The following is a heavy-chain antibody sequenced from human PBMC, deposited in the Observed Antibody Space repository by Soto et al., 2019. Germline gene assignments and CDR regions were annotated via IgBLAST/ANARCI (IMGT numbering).Heavy chain of an antibody. CDR1: GGSISSSNYY. CDR2: ISYSGTT. CDR3: ARRSGYNFYYNYYGLDV. J-gene: IGHJ6*02. Sequence: SETLSLTCTVSGGSISSSNYYWGWIRHPPGKGLEWIGSISYSGTTYYNPSLRSRVTISVDTSKNQFSLKLSSLTAADTAVYYCARRSGYNFYYNYYGLDVWGQGTTVTVSS. V-gene: IGHV4-39*01. D-gene: IGHD3-22*01.